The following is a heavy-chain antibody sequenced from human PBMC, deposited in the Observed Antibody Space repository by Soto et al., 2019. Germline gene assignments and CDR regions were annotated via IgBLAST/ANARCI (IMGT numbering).Heavy chain of an antibody. CDR1: GFTFSSYA. CDR3: ARDYYSSSWYAGYYYGMDV. J-gene: IGHJ6*02. V-gene: IGHV3-30-3*01. D-gene: IGHD6-13*01. Sequence: PGGSLRLSCAASGFTFSSYAMHWVRQAPGKGLEWVAVISYDGSNKYYADSVKGRFTISRDNSKNTLYLQMNSLRAEDTAVYYCARDYYSSSWYAGYYYGMDVWGQGTTVTVSS. CDR2: ISYDGSNK.